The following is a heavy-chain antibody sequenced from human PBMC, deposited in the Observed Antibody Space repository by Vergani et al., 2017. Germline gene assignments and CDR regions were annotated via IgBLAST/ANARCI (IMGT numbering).Heavy chain of an antibody. J-gene: IGHJ4*02. V-gene: IGHV3-21*01. D-gene: IGHD3-22*01. CDR3: AREGATAYYYDSSGYSERDY. CDR1: GFTFSSYS. CDR2: ISGSGGST. Sequence: EVQLVESGGGLVKPGGSLRLSCAASGFTFSSYSMNWVRQAPGKGLEWVSAISGSGGSTYYADSVKGRFTISRDNAKNSLYLQMNSLRAEDTAVYYCAREGATAYYYDSSGYSERDYWGQGTLVTVSS.